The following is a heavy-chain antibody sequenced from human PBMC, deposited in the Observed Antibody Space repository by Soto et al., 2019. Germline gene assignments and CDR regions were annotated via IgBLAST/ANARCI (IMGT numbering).Heavy chain of an antibody. J-gene: IGHJ4*02. CDR1: GGSISSGGYS. CDR2: IYHSGST. V-gene: IGHV4-30-2*03. D-gene: IGHD6-19*01. CDR3: ARHGYTSGRTYFDY. Sequence: SETLSLTCAVSGGSISSGGYSWSWIRQPPGKGLEWIGYIYHSGSTYYNPSLKSRLTTSLDTSKNQFSLKLTSVTAADTAVYYCARHGYTSGRTYFDYWGQGTLVTVS.